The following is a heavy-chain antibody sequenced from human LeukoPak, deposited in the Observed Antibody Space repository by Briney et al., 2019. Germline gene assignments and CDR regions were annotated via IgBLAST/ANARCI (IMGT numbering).Heavy chain of an antibody. CDR2: IYYTGST. CDR1: GVSISDYY. V-gene: IGHV4-59*01. Sequence: SETLSLTCTVSGVSISDYYWSWVRQPPGKGLEWIGYIYYTGSTDYNPSLKSRVTMSLDTSKNQFSLKLSSVTAADTAVYYCVRITQGTIDYWGRGTLVTVSS. CDR3: VRITQGTIDY. D-gene: IGHD3-10*01. J-gene: IGHJ4*02.